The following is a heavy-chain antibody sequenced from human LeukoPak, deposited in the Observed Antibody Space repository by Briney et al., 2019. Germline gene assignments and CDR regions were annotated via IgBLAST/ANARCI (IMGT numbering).Heavy chain of an antibody. J-gene: IGHJ4*02. CDR3: ARENSNSWYLDY. D-gene: IGHD6-13*01. V-gene: IGHV4-59*01. CDR2: IYYSGST. Sequence: SETLSLTCTGSGGSISSYYWSWIRQPPGKGLEWIGYIYYSGSTNYNPSLKSRVTISVDTSKNQFSLKLSSVTAADTAVYYCARENSNSWYLDYWGQGTLVTVSS. CDR1: GGSISSYY.